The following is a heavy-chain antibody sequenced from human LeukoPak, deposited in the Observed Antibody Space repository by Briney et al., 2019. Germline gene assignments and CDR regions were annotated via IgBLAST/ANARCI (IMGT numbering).Heavy chain of an antibody. CDR3: AKDGGLWVSAHWGDS. CDR2: ISGSGGST. CDR1: GFTFSIYA. V-gene: IGHV3-23*01. D-gene: IGHD2-15*01. Sequence: GGSLRLSCAASGFTFSIYAMNWVRQAPGKGLEWVSAISGSGGSTYYADSVKGRFTVSRDNSKNTLFLQMNSLRAEDTAVYYCAKDGGLWVSAHWGDSWGRGTLVTVSS. J-gene: IGHJ4*02.